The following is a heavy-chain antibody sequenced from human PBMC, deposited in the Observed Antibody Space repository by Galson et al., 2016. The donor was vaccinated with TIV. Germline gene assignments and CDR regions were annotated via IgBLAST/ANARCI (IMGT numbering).Heavy chain of an antibody. CDR1: GGLVSNYA. CDR2: VIPIFGTT. V-gene: IGHV1-69*13. CDR3: AKDPYIYGSYLDH. Sequence: SVKVSCKASGGLVSNYAISWVRQAPGQGLEWMGGVIPIFGTTKYAQKFQGRVTITADESTRIVNMEPSSLRSEDTAVYYCAKDPYIYGSYLDHWGQGTLVTVSS. J-gene: IGHJ4*02. D-gene: IGHD5-18*01.